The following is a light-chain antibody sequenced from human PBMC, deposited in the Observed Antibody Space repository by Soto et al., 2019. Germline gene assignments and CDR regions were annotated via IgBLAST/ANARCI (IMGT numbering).Light chain of an antibody. Sequence: QSVLTQPASVSVSPGQSITISCTGTSSDVGAYNYVSWYQQHPGKAPKLMIYDVNNRPSGVSNRFSGSKSGNTASLTISGLQAEDEADYYCSSYTSSSTEVFGTGTKVTVL. CDR2: DVN. CDR1: SSDVGAYNY. V-gene: IGLV2-14*01. J-gene: IGLJ1*01. CDR3: SSYTSSSTEV.